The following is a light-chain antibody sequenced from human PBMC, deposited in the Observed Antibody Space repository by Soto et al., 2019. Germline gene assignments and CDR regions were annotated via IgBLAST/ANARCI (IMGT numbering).Light chain of an antibody. V-gene: IGKV3-15*01. J-gene: IGKJ1*01. Sequence: EIVMTQSPATPSVSPGERATLSCRASQSVSSNLAWYQQKPGQAPRLLIYGASTRATGIPARFSGSGSGTEFTLTMSSLQCEDFAVYYCQQYNNWPRTVGQGTKVDIK. CDR3: QQYNNWPRT. CDR2: GAS. CDR1: QSVSSN.